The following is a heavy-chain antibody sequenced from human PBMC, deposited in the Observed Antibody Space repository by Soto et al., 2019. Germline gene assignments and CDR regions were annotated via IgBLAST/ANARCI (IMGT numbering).Heavy chain of an antibody. CDR3: ARVPSGYDFWSGYYSNWFDP. CDR2: IIPIFGTA. D-gene: IGHD3-3*01. CDR1: GGTFSSYA. J-gene: IGHJ5*02. V-gene: IGHV1-69*13. Sequence: SVKVSCKASGGTFSSYAISWVRQAPGQGLEWMGGIIPIFGTANYAQKFQGRVTITADESTSTAYMELSSLRSEDTAVYYCARVPSGYDFWSGYYSNWFDPWGPGTLVTVSS.